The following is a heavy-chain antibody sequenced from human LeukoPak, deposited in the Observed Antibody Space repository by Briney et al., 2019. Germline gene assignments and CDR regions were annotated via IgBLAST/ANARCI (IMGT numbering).Heavy chain of an antibody. Sequence: SETLSLTCTVSGGSISSSSYYWSWIRQPPGKGLEWIGYIYYSGSTNYNPSLKSRVTISVDTSKNQFSLKLSSVTAADTAVYYCARHVGEYDAFDIWGQGTMVTVSS. J-gene: IGHJ3*02. V-gene: IGHV4-61*05. CDR3: ARHVGEYDAFDI. CDR1: GGSISSSSYY. D-gene: IGHD3-10*01. CDR2: IYYSGST.